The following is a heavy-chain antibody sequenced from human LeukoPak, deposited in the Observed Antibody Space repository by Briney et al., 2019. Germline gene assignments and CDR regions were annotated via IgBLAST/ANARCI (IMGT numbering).Heavy chain of an antibody. CDR1: GGSISGHY. J-gene: IGHJ3*02. CDR2: RHYSGKT. V-gene: IGHV4-59*11. D-gene: IGHD3-22*01. Sequence: SETLSLTCTVSGGSISGHYWSWLRQPPGKGLEWIGYRHYSGKTYYSSSLRSRVTISLDTSKNHFSLKLTSMIAADTAVYYCVRLLDNDSSGDPDTFDMWGQGTMVTVSS. CDR3: VRLLDNDSSGDPDTFDM.